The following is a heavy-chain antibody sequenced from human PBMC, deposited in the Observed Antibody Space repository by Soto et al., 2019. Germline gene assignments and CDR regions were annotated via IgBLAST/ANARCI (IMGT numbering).Heavy chain of an antibody. D-gene: IGHD4-17*01. CDR1: GGSFSGYY. CDR2: INHSGST. J-gene: IGHJ6*02. V-gene: IGHV4-34*01. CDR3: AKLHDYGDSEGVMDV. Sequence: QVQLQQWGAGLLKPSETLSLTCAVYGGSFSGYYWSWIRQPPGKGLEWIGEINHSGSTNYNPSLKSRVTISVDTSKNQFSLKLSSVTAADTAVYYCAKLHDYGDSEGVMDVWGQGTTVTVSS.